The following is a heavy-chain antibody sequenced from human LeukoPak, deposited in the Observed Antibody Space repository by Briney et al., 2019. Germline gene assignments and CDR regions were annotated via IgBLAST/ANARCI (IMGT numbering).Heavy chain of an antibody. CDR3: TRGYGGWPTYIDY. CDR1: GYTFTSFY. J-gene: IGHJ4*01. Sequence: GASVKVSCKASGYTFTSFYITWVRQAPGQGLEWLGWISAYSGSANYAQRFQGRVTMTIDRSTNTAYMDLRSLTDDDTAVYWCTRGYGGWPTYIDYWGHGSLVIVSS. D-gene: IGHD5-12*01. V-gene: IGHV1-18*01. CDR2: ISAYSGSA.